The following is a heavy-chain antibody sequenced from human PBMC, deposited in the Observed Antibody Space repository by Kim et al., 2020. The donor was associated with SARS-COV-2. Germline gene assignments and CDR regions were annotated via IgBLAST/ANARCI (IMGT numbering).Heavy chain of an antibody. V-gene: IGHV3-21*01. D-gene: IGHD1-7*01. J-gene: IGHJ4*02. Sequence: STYLSYPNSVKGRFTISRDNAKNSLYLQMNSLRAEDTAVYYCATTITGTTLWGQGTLVTVSS. CDR2: STYL. CDR3: ATTITGTTL.